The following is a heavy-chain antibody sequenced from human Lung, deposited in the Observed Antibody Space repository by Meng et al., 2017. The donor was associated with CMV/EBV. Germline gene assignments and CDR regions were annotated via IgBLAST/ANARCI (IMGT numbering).Heavy chain of an antibody. J-gene: IGHJ6*02. CDR1: GGSFSGYY. D-gene: IGHD2-2*02. Sequence: PESLSLXCAVYGGSFSGYYWSWIRQPPGKGLEWIGEINHSGSTNYNPSLKSRVTISVDTSKNQFSLKLSSVTAADDTVYYCSRGLGKLAAIHSYGMDVWGQGTXVTVSS. V-gene: IGHV4-34*01. CDR3: SRGLGKLAAIHSYGMDV. CDR2: INHSGST.